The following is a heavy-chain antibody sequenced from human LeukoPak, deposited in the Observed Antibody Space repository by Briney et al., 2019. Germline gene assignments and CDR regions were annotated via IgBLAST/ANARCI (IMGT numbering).Heavy chain of an antibody. D-gene: IGHD3-10*01. CDR3: ARYGSGSFDY. CDR1: GGSFSGYY. J-gene: IGHJ4*02. Sequence: SETLSLNCAVYGGSFSGYYWSWIRQPPGKGLEWIGEINHSGSTNYNPSLKSRVTISVDTSKNQFSLKLSSVTAADTAVYYCARYGSGSFDYWGQGTLVTVSS. V-gene: IGHV4-34*01. CDR2: INHSGST.